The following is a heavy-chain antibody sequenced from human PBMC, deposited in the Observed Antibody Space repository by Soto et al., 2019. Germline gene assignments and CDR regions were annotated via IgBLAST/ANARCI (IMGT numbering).Heavy chain of an antibody. Sequence: ASVKVSCKASGYTFTSYGISWVRQAPGQGLEWMGWISAYNGNTNYAQKLQGRVTMTTDTSTSTAYMELRSHSSDDTAVYYCARVIHSVPNSSGEERTFWIWGRGRMVTVSS. V-gene: IGHV1-18*04. D-gene: IGHD3-22*01. CDR3: ARVIHSVPNSSGEERTFWI. CDR2: ISAYNGNT. CDR1: GYTFTSYG. J-gene: IGHJ3*02.